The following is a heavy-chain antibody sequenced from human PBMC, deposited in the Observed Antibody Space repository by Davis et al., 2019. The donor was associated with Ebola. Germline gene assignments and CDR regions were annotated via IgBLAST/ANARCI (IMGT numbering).Heavy chain of an antibody. J-gene: IGHJ4*02. CDR1: GYNFTNYW. CDR3: ARSEETFSRGYYYDNGFDY. CDR2: IYPGDSDT. D-gene: IGHD3-22*01. V-gene: IGHV5-51*01. Sequence: PGGSLRLSCKTSGYNFTNYWIGWVRQMPGKGLAWLGIIYPGDSDTKYSPSFQGHVTISADKSISTAYLQWSSLKASDTAMYYCARSEETFSRGYYYDNGFDYWGQGTLVTVSS.